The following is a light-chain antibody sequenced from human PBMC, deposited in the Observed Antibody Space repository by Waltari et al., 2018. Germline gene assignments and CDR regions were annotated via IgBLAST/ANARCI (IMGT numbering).Light chain of an antibody. CDR2: RDN. V-gene: IGLV3-27*01. Sequence: SYELTQPSSVSLSPGQTANITCSVNVLAKKYGRWLQQKPGQAPMLLIYRDNARPSGIPERFSGSSSGTTVTLTISGAHVEDEADYYCYSVSANSWVFGGGTRLTVL. CDR3: YSVSANSWV. J-gene: IGLJ3*02. CDR1: VLAKKY.